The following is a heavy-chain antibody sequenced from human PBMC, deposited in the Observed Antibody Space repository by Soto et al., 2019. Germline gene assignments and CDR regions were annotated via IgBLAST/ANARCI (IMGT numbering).Heavy chain of an antibody. V-gene: IGHV3-21*01. Sequence: GGSLRLSCAASGFTFSSYSMNCVRQAPGKGLEWVSSISSSSSYIYYADSVKGRFTISRDNAKNSLYLQMNSLRAEDTAVYYCARAPTHAYSSTGYRCPGILVTRSS. CDR1: GFTFSSYS. J-gene: IGHJ4*02. D-gene: IGHD6-13*01. CDR2: ISSSSSYI. CDR3: ARAPTHAYSSTGY.